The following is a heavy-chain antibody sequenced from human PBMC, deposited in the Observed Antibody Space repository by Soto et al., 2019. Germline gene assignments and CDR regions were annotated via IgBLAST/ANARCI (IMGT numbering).Heavy chain of an antibody. CDR3: ARDLPYYDILTGYRITDRTFDY. CDR1: GFTFSSYS. CDR2: ISSSSSTI. V-gene: IGHV3-48*01. Sequence: GGSLRLSCAASGFTFSSYSMNWVRQAPGKGLEWVSYISSSSSTIYYADSVKGRFTISRDNAKNSLYLQMNSLRAEDTAVYYCARDLPYYDILTGYRITDRTFDYWGQGTLVTVSS. D-gene: IGHD3-9*01. J-gene: IGHJ4*02.